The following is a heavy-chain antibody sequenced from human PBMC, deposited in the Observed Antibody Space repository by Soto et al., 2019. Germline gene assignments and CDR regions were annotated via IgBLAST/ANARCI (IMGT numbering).Heavy chain of an antibody. CDR3: ARDLYDSSGYYYPTP. Sequence: GGSLRLSCAASGFTFSSYGMHWVRQAPGKGLEWVAVIWYDGSNKYYADSVKGRFTISRDNSKNTLYLQMNSLRAEDTAVYYCARDLYDSSGYYYPTPWGQGTLVTVSS. CDR1: GFTFSSYG. V-gene: IGHV3-33*01. D-gene: IGHD3-22*01. CDR2: IWYDGSNK. J-gene: IGHJ5*02.